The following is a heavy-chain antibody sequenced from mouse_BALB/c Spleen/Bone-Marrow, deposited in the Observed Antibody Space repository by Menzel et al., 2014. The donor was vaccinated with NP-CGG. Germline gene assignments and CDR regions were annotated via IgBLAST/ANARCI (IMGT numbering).Heavy chain of an antibody. CDR3: ARDDYDDQYYFDY. D-gene: IGHD2-4*01. CDR1: GFTFSSYA. V-gene: IGHV5-6-5*01. J-gene: IGHJ2*01. Sequence: EVQRVESGGGLVKPGGSLKLSCAASGFTFSSYAMSWVRQTPEKRLEWVASISSGGSTYYPDSVKGRFTISRDNARNILYLQMSSLRSEDTAVYYCARDDYDDQYYFDYWGQGTTLTVSS. CDR2: ISSGGST.